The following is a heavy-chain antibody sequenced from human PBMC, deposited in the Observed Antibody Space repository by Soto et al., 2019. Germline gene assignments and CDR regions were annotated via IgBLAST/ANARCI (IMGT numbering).Heavy chain of an antibody. CDR2: ISGSGGST. CDR1: GFTFSSYA. J-gene: IGHJ4*02. CDR3: AKKADYDILTGFDGDDY. Sequence: QLGGSLRLSCAASGFTFSSYAMSWARQAPGKGLEWVSAISGSGGSTYYADSVKGRFTISRDNSKNTLYLQMNSLRAEDTAVYYCAKKADYDILTGFDGDDYWGQGTLVTVSS. D-gene: IGHD3-9*01. V-gene: IGHV3-23*01.